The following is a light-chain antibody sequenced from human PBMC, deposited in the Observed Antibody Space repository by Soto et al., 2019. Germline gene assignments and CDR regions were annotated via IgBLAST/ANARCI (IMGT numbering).Light chain of an antibody. V-gene: IGKV3-15*01. J-gene: IGKJ2*01. CDR2: GAS. Sequence: EIVMTQSPASLSVSPGDGATLSCRASQSVASNVAWYQQKPGQGPRLLIHGASTRALGVPARFSGSGAGTDFTLTINSMQSEDFAVYYCQQYHNWPPQYTFGQGTKLQIK. CDR1: QSVASN. CDR3: QQYHNWPPQYT.